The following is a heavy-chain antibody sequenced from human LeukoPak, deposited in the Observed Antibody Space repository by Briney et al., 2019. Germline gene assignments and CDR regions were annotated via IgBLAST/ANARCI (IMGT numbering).Heavy chain of an antibody. Sequence: GGSLRLSCAASGFTFSNYWMHWVRQDPGKGLVWVSFINPDGSTTNYADSVKGRFTISRDNAKNALYLQMNSLRAEDTAVYYCARGDILTGYYPPIDYWGQGTLVTVSS. CDR1: GFTFSNYW. CDR3: ARGDILTGYYPPIDY. V-gene: IGHV3-74*01. D-gene: IGHD3-9*01. CDR2: INPDGSTT. J-gene: IGHJ4*02.